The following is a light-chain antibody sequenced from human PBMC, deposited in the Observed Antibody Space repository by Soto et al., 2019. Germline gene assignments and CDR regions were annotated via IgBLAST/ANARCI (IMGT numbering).Light chain of an antibody. J-gene: IGKJ3*01. CDR3: QQTYKMPRT. CDR2: AAS. Sequence: IQMTQSPSSLSASLGDRVTITCRASQSISRHLNWYQQKPGKAPRLLIYAASSLQSGVPSRFSGIGSGTDFILTITSLQPEDSATYYCQQTYKMPRTFGPGTKVD. CDR1: QSISRH. V-gene: IGKV1-39*01.